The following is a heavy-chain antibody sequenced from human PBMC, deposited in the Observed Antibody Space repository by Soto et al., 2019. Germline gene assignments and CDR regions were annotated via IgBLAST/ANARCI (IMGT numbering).Heavy chain of an antibody. J-gene: IGHJ4*02. D-gene: IGHD2-2*01. CDR3: ARGVGYCSSTSCPVAY. CDR1: GFTFSDYY. V-gene: IGHV3-11*05. CDR2: ISSSSSYT. Sequence: QVQLVESGGGLVKPGGSLRLSCAASGFTFSDYYMSWIRQAPGKGLEWVSYISSSSSYTNYADSVKGRFTISRDNAKNSLYLQMNSLRAEDTAVYYGARGVGYCSSTSCPVAYWGQGTLVTVSS.